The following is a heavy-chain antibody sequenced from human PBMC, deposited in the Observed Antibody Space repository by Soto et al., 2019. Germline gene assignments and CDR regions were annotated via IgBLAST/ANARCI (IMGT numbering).Heavy chain of an antibody. CDR3: VRDLHGGSDY. J-gene: IGHJ4*02. D-gene: IGHD1-26*01. CDR1: GFTFSDYY. Sequence: EVQLVESGGDLVQPGGSLRLSCAASGFTFSDYYMHWVRQHPGKGLVWVSHISNDGSTTNYGDSVQGRFVILRDNAKNTLYLQMNNLRVEDTAVYYCVRDLHGGSDYWGQGTLVTVSS. V-gene: IGHV3-74*01. CDR2: ISNDGSTT.